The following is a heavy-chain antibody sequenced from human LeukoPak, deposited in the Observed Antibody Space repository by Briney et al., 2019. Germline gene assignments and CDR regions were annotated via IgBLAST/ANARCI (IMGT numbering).Heavy chain of an antibody. CDR1: GDSINSSNW. CDR2: IYRSGVT. CDR3: ARGGGSSGLTSLDP. V-gene: IGHV4-4*02. D-gene: IGHD3-22*01. J-gene: IGHJ5*02. Sequence: PSETLSLTCGVSGDSINSSNWWSWVRQPPGKGLEWIGDIYRSGVTKYNPSLQSRVTISVDTSQNHFSLKLSSVTAADTAVYYCARGGGSSGLTSLDPWGQGTLVTVSS.